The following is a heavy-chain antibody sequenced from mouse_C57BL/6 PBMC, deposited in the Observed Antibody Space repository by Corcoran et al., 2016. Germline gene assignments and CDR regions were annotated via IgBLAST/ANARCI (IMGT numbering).Heavy chain of an antibody. CDR2: INPNNGGT. D-gene: IGHD3-2*02. J-gene: IGHJ2*01. Sequence: EVQLQQSGPELVKPGASVKISCKASGYTFTDYYMNWVKQSHGKSLEWIGDINPNNGGTSYNQKFKGKATLTVDESSSTAYMELRSLTSEDSAVYYCARLGQLRLDYWGQGTTLTVSS. CDR3: ARLGQLRLDY. CDR1: GYTFTDYY. V-gene: IGHV1-26*01.